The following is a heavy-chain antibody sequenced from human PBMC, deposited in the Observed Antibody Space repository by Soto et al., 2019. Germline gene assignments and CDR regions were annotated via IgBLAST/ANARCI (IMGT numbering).Heavy chain of an antibody. CDR1: GESIATGAFY. J-gene: IGHJ5*02. CDR3: AREGDYRTWFEP. V-gene: IGHV4-31*03. CDR2: IFYAGDT. D-gene: IGHD4-17*01. Sequence: PSETLSLTCTVSGESIATGAFYWSWIRLQSGKGPEWIGSIFYAGDTYYSPSLKSRVEISLDGSQNQFSLNLRSVTAADTAVYYCAREGDYRTWFEPWGPGTLVTVSS.